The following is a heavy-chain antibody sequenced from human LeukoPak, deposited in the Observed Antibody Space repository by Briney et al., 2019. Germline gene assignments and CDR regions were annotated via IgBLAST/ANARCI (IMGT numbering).Heavy chain of an antibody. Sequence: GGSLRLSCAASGFTFSCYWMSWVRQAPGKGLEWVANIKQDGSEKYYVDSVKGRFTISRDNAKNSLYLQMNSLRAEDTAVYYCARLYYYGSGSYTFDYWGQGTLVTVSS. CDR3: ARLYYYGSGSYTFDY. V-gene: IGHV3-7*01. D-gene: IGHD3-10*01. CDR2: IKQDGSEK. CDR1: GFTFSCYW. J-gene: IGHJ4*02.